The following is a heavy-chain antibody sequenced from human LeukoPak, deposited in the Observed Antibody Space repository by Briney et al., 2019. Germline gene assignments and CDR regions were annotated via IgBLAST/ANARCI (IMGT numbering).Heavy chain of an antibody. V-gene: IGHV1-2*02. CDR2: INPNSGGT. J-gene: IGHJ4*02. CDR1: GYSFTGYY. CDR3: ARTGPHFDY. Sequence: GASVKVSCKASGYSFTGYYIHWVRQAPGQGLEWIGWINPNSGGTKYAQKFQGRVTMTRDTSISTAYMELSRLTSDDTAVYYCARTGPHFDYWGQGTLVTVSS.